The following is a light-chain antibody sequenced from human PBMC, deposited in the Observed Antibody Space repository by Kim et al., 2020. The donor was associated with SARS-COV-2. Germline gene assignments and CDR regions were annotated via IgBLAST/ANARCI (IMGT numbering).Light chain of an antibody. CDR3: QAWDSSTAHV. CDR1: KLGDKF. J-gene: IGLJ1*01. V-gene: IGLV3-1*01. CDR2: QGS. Sequence: VSAGQTASRPCAGDKLGDKFACWYQQKPGQSPVLVIYQGSKRPSGIPGRFSGSNSGNTATLTISGTQAMEEADYYCQAWDSSTAHVFGAGTKVTVL.